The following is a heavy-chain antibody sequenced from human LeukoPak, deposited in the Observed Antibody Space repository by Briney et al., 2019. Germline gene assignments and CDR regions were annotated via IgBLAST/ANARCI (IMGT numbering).Heavy chain of an antibody. V-gene: IGHV1-69*05. CDR3: ASKYYYDSSGYYYFDY. CDR2: IIPIFGTA. J-gene: IGHJ4*02. CDR1: GGTFSSHA. Sequence: ASVEVSCKASGGTFSSHAISWVRQAPGQGLEWMGGIIPIFGTANYAQKFQGRVTITTDESTSTAYMELSSLRSEDTAVYYCASKYYYDSSGYYYFDYWGQGTLVTVSS. D-gene: IGHD3-22*01.